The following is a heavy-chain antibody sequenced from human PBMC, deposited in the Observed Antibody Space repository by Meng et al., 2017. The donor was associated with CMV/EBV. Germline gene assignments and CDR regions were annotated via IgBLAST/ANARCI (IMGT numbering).Heavy chain of an antibody. CDR1: CGSLRSGEYS. Sequence: VQLQRRAPDLSSSAQPLSHPSTVSCGSLRSGEYSCRWIRPPPGKGLGWIGYIYYSGSTYYNPSLKSRVTIAVDTSKNQFSLKLSSVTAADTAVYYCARVGRTSCYDYWGQGTLVTVSS. D-gene: IGHD2-2*01. CDR3: ARVGRTSCYDY. CDR2: IYYSGST. V-gene: IGHV4-30-4*08. J-gene: IGHJ4*02.